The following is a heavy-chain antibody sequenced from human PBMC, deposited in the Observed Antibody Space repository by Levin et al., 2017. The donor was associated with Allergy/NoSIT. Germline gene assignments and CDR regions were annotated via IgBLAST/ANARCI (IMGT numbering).Heavy chain of an antibody. CDR1: GGSISSSSYY. J-gene: IGHJ4*02. V-gene: IGHV4-39*07. Sequence: GSLRLSCTVSGGSISSSSYYWGWIRQPPGKGLEWIGSIYYSGSTYYNPSLKSRVTISVDTSKNQFSLKLSSVTAADTAVYYCARDYYDSSGGVDYWGQGTLVTVSS. D-gene: IGHD3-22*01. CDR3: ARDYYDSSGGVDY. CDR2: IYYSGST.